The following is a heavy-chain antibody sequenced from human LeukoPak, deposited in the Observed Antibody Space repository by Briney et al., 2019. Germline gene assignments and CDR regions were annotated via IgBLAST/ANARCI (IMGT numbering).Heavy chain of an antibody. J-gene: IGHJ4*02. CDR3: TRDGSLPDY. CDR1: GFTFSNYW. Sequence: GGSLRLSCAASGFTFSNYWMHWVRQTPGKGLVWVSRIISDGSSTSYADSVKGRFTIARDNAKNTLYLQMNSLRAEDTAVYYCTRDGSLPDYWGQGTLVTVSS. CDR2: IISDGSST. V-gene: IGHV3-74*01.